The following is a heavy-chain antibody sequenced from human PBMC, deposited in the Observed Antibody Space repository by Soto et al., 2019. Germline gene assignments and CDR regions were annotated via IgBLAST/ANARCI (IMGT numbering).Heavy chain of an antibody. J-gene: IGHJ6*02. D-gene: IGHD2-2*01. CDR2: IYYSGST. V-gene: IGHV4-59*01. CDR1: GGSISSYY. Sequence: PSETLSLTCTVSGGSISSYYWSWIRQPPGKGLEWIGYIYYSGSTNYNPSLKSRVTISVDTSKNQFSLKLSSVTAADTAVYYCARDGGGYCSSTSCPGRDYYYYGMDVWGQGTTVTVSS. CDR3: ARDGGGYCSSTSCPGRDYYYYGMDV.